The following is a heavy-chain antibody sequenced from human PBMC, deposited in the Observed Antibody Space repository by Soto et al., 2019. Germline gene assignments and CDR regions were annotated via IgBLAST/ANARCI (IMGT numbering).Heavy chain of an antibody. CDR2: INPSGGST. Sequence: GGPVEGSRQASGYSFIGYHMHRGLQAPGQGPEWGGMINPSGGSTNYAQKFQGRVTMTRNTSISTAYMELSSLRSEDTAVYYCARAYDFWSGYYWGGGDYYYYGMDVWGQGTTVTVSS. J-gene: IGHJ6*02. CDR1: GYSFIGYH. CDR3: ARAYDFWSGYYWGGGDYYYYGMDV. V-gene: IGHV1-46*01. D-gene: IGHD3-3*01.